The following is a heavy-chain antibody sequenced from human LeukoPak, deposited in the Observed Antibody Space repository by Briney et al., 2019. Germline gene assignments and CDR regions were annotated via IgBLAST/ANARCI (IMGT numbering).Heavy chain of an antibody. CDR1: GFTFSGYW. CDR2: IRQDGGAK. Sequence: GGSLRLSCTASGFTFSGYWMSWVRHAPGKGLEWVANIRQDGGAKNYMASVKGRFTISRDNAKNSLYLQLNSLRAEDTALYYCARVDYVDEGWGYWGQGTSVTVSS. D-gene: IGHD3-16*01. V-gene: IGHV3-7*01. J-gene: IGHJ4*02. CDR3: ARVDYVDEGWGY.